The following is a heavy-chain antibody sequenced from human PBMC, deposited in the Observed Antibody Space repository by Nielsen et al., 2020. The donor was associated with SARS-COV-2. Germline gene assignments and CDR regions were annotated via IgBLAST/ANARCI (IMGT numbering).Heavy chain of an antibody. CDR2: INPTNGGT. CDR3: ARRGEGYGDYYGMDV. V-gene: IGHV1-46*01. J-gene: IGHJ6*02. Sequence: ASVKVSCKASGYTFTNNYMHWVRQAPGQGLEWMGLINPTNGGTTYAQRFQGRVTITADESTSTAYMELSSLRSDDTAVYYCARRGEGYGDYYGMDVWGQGTTVTVSS. D-gene: IGHD3-16*01. CDR1: GYTFTNNY.